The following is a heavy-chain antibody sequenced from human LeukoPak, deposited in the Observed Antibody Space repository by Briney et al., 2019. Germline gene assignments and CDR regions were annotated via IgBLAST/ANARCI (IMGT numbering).Heavy chain of an antibody. CDR2: IKQDGSVE. V-gene: IGHV3-7*05. CDR1: GFTFSSYW. D-gene: IGHD6-6*01. J-gene: IGHJ4*02. Sequence: GGSLRLSCAASGFTFSSYWISCVRQAPGKGLEWVANIKQDGSVEYYVVSVKGRLTISRDNAKESLYLQMNSLRAEDTAVYYCARIGYSSSSFDFWGQGTLVTVSS. CDR3: ARIGYSSSSFDF.